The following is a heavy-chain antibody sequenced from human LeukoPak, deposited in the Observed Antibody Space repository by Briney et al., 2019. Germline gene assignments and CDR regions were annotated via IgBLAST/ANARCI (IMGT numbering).Heavy chain of an antibody. D-gene: IGHD3-10*01. Sequence: SETLSLTCTVSGGSISSSSYYWGWIRQPPGKGLEWIGSIYYSGSTYYNPSLKSRVTISVDTSKNQFSLKLSSVTAADTAVYYCARAGVIISAFDIWGQGTMVTVSS. V-gene: IGHV4-39*07. J-gene: IGHJ3*02. CDR2: IYYSGST. CDR3: ARAGVIISAFDI. CDR1: GGSISSSSYY.